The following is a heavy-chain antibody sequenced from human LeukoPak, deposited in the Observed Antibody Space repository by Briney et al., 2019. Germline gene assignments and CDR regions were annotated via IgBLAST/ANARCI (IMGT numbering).Heavy chain of an antibody. Sequence: SETLSLTCAVYGGSFSGYYWSWIRQPPGNGLEWIGEINHSGSTNYNPSLKSRVTISVDTSKNQFSLKLSSVTAADTAVYYCARGPGWLQFLDYWGQGTLVTVSS. CDR1: GGSFSGYY. CDR2: INHSGST. D-gene: IGHD5-24*01. CDR3: ARGPGWLQFLDY. V-gene: IGHV4-34*01. J-gene: IGHJ4*02.